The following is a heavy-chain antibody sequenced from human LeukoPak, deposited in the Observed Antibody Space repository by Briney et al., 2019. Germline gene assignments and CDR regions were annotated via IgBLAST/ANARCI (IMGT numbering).Heavy chain of an antibody. J-gene: IGHJ6*03. D-gene: IGHD6-13*01. CDR2: IYYSGTT. CDR3: ARDVYSSSWYAYYYYYMDV. V-gene: IGHV4-39*07. CDR1: GGSISSSPYY. Sequence: SETLSLTCTVSGGSISSSPYYWGWIRQPPGKGLEWIGSIYYSGTTHYSPSLESRVTISVDTSKNQFSLKLSSVTAADTAVYYCARDVYSSSWYAYYYYYMDVWGKGTTVTISS.